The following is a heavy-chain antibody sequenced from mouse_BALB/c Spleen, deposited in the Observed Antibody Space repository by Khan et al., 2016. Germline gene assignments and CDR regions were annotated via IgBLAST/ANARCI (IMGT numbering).Heavy chain of an antibody. D-gene: IGHD2-14*01. CDR1: GYTYTNYG. V-gene: IGHV9-3-1*01. CDR3: GRCVRGYPIDC. Sequence: QIQLVQSGPELKKPGETVKISCKPSGYTYTNYGMNWVKQAPGKGLKCMGWTNTYNGEPTYDDDFKGRFAFSLDTSASTAYLQINNLKNEDTATXCCGRCVRGYPIDCWRQGTSVSVSS. J-gene: IGHJ4*01. CDR2: TNTYNGEP.